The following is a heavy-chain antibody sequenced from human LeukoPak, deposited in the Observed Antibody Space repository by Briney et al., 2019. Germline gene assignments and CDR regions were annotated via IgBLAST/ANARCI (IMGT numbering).Heavy chain of an antibody. CDR3: AGPSYGDYVVYFDY. Sequence: GESLQISCKGSGYRFTSYWIGWVRQMPANGLEWMGVIYPGDSENSYSRSFQGQVTISADKSIGTAYLQWSSLKASDTAMYYCAGPSYGDYVVYFDYWGQGTLVTVAS. D-gene: IGHD4-17*01. V-gene: IGHV5-51*01. CDR2: IYPGDSEN. CDR1: GYRFTSYW. J-gene: IGHJ4*02.